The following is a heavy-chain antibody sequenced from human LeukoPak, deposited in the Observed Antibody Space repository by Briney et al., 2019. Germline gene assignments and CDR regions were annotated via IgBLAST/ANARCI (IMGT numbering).Heavy chain of an antibody. D-gene: IGHD3-22*01. CDR1: GFTFSSYW. CDR3: ARDPMSRTADY. Sequence: GGSLRPSCAASGFTFSSYWMSWVRQAPGKGLEWVGNIKQDGSETYFVDSVKGRFTISRGNAKNSLYLQMNNLRAEDTAVYYCARDPMSRTADYWGQGTLVTVSS. V-gene: IGHV3-7*01. J-gene: IGHJ4*02. CDR2: IKQDGSET.